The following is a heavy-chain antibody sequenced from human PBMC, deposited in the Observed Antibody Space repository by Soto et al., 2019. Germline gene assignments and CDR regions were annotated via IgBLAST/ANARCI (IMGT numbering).Heavy chain of an antibody. D-gene: IGHD6-6*01. CDR2: ISGGGGTT. CDR3: AKAMSTPSRPRNYFDY. V-gene: IGHV3-23*01. Sequence: PGGSLRLSCAASGFTFSNFAMSWVRQAPGKGLEWVSVISGGGGTTYYADSVKGRFTISRDNSKNTLYLQMDSLRAEDTALYYCAKAMSTPSRPRNYFDYWAREPWSPSP. J-gene: IGHJ4*02. CDR1: GFTFSNFA.